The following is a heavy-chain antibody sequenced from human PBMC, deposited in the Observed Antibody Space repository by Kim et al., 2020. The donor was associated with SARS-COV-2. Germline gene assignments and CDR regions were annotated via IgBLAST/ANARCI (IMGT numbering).Heavy chain of an antibody. CDR2: ISGSGYT. D-gene: IGHD1-1*01. V-gene: IGHV3-11*06. CDR1: GFSFSDYY. CDR3: AREGREVHPPHYFDS. Sequence: GGSLRLSCVASGFSFSDYYMSWIRQAPGKGLEWLSYISGSGYTNYADSVRGRFTIARDNAKNSLFLQLTSLTADDSAIYYCAREGREVHPPHYFDSWGLGTLVTVSS. J-gene: IGHJ4*02.